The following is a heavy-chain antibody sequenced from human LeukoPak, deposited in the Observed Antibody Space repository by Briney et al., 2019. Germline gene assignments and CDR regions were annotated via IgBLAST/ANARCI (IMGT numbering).Heavy chain of an antibody. CDR3: ARYIRWYPDAFDI. CDR2: SYYSGST. Sequence: SETLSLTCTGSGGSISRYHWSWIRQPPGKGLEGIGYSYYSGSTKYNPSLKSRVTISVDTSKNQFSLKLSSVTAADTAVYYCARYIRWYPDAFDIWGQGTMVTVSS. V-gene: IGHV4-59*01. J-gene: IGHJ3*02. D-gene: IGHD6-13*01. CDR1: GGSISRYH.